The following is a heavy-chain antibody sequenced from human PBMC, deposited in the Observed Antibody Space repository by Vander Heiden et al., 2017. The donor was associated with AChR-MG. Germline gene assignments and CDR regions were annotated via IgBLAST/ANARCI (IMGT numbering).Heavy chain of an antibody. CDR1: AFSLSTSGMC. J-gene: IGHJ4*02. D-gene: IGHD3-22*01. Sequence: QVTLRESGPALVTPTQTLTLTCTFSAFSLSTSGMCVSWIRQPPGKALEWLALIDWDDDKYYSTSLKTRLTISKDTSKNQVVLTMTNMDPVDTATYYCARIHYYDSSGHFDYWGQGTLVTVSS. V-gene: IGHV2-70*01. CDR2: IDWDDDK. CDR3: ARIHYYDSSGHFDY.